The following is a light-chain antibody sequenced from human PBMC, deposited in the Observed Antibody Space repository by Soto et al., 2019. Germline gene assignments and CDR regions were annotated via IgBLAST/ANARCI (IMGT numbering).Light chain of an antibody. J-gene: IGLJ1*01. CDR2: DVS. V-gene: IGLV2-11*01. CDR1: SSDVGGHNY. CDR3: CSYAGSYGYV. Sequence: QSALTQPRSVSGSPGQSVTISCTGTSSDVGGHNYVSWYQQHPGKAPKLMIYDVSKRPSGVPDRFSGSKSGNTASLTISGLQAEDEADYYCCSYAGSYGYVFGTGTKLTVL.